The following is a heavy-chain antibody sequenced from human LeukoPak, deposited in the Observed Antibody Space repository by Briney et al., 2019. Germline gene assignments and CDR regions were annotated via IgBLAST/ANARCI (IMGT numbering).Heavy chain of an antibody. V-gene: IGHV3-30*18. D-gene: IGHD2-2*01. Sequence: GGSLRLSCAVSGFTFSSYGIHWVRQAPGKGLEWVTFISHDGTKNYYADSVKGRFTVSRDNSKNILYLQMDSLRADDTAVYYCAKDSSTWGNRYFDYWGQGTLVTVSS. CDR2: ISHDGTKN. CDR1: GFTFSSYG. J-gene: IGHJ4*02. CDR3: AKDSSTWGNRYFDY.